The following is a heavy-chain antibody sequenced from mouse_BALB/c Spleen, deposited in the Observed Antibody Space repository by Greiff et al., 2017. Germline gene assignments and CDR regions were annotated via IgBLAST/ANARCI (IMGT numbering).Heavy chain of an antibody. V-gene: IGHV1S137*01. CDR2: ISTYYGDA. Sequence: VKLQESGAELVRPGVSVKISCKGSGYTFTDYAMHRVKQSHAKSLEWIGVISTYYGDASYNQKFKGKATMTVDKSSSTAYMELARLTSEDSAIYYCARTDYYGSSYWFAYWGQGTLVTVSA. D-gene: IGHD1-1*01. CDR3: ARTDYYGSSYWFAY. J-gene: IGHJ3*01. CDR1: GYTFTDYA.